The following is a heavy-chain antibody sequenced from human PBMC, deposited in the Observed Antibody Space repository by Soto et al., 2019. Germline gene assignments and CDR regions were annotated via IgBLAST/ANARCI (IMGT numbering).Heavy chain of an antibody. CDR3: ARVDVHSSGYYLLFDH. CDR1: GYTFTGYY. V-gene: IGHV1-2*02. J-gene: IGHJ4*02. Sequence: ASVKVSCKASGYTFTGYYMHWVRQAPGQGLEWMGWINHNSGGTNYAQKFQGRVTMTRDTSISTAYMELSRLRSDDTAVYYCARVDVHSSGYYLLFDHWGQGTLVTVSS. CDR2: INHNSGGT. D-gene: IGHD3-22*01.